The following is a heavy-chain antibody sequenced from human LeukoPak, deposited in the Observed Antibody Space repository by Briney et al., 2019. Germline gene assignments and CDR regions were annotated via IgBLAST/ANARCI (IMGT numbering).Heavy chain of an antibody. CDR3: ARNLGPFDV. CDR1: GFTFNDFA. V-gene: IGHV3-23*01. CDR2: IADAGT. Sequence: GGSLRLSCAASGFTFNDFAMTWVRQAPGKGLEWASTIADAGTYYADSVKGRFIISRDNSKNMLYLQLNSLRADDTAMYYCARNLGPFDVRGHGTMVTVSS. D-gene: IGHD3-16*01. J-gene: IGHJ3*01.